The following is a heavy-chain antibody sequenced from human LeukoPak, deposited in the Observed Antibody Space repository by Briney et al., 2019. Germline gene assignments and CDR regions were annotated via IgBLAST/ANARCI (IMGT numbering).Heavy chain of an antibody. CDR2: IHDSGNA. J-gene: IGHJ4*02. CDR3: ARQTYDYDSSGYRYLGR. V-gene: IGHV4-59*08. CDR1: GGSINNYY. Sequence: SEALSLTCTVSGGSINNYYWTWIRQPPGKGLEWIGYIHDSGNANYSPSLKSRVTISLDTSKSHFSLRLTSVTAADTAVYYCARQTYDYDSSGYRYLGRWGRGTLVTVSS. D-gene: IGHD3-22*01.